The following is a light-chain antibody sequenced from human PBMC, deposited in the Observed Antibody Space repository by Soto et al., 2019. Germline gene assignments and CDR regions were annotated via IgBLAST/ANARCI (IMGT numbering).Light chain of an antibody. V-gene: IGLV2-23*01. CDR2: ATT. CDR1: SCDIGSHNL. J-gene: IGLJ3*02. CDR3: CSHVNDFTHWI. Sequence: QSALTQPASVSGSPGQSITISCTAGSCDIGSHNLVSWYQQYLGKAPKVIIYATTKRPSGVSDRFSGSKSGSVASLTISGLQADDEANYYCCSHVNDFTHWIFGGGTKLTVL.